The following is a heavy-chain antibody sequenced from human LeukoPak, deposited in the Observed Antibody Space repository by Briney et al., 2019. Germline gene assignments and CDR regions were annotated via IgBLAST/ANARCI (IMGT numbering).Heavy chain of an antibody. Sequence: PGGSLRLSCAASGLTVINNYMTWVRQAPGKGLDWVSVIYNDGNIYYADSVRGRFTLSRDFSKNSVYLQMNSLRAEDTAVYYCARVNFGDFGSGSLDHWGQGTLVTVSS. CDR3: ARVNFGDFGSGSLDH. D-gene: IGHD3-10*01. CDR2: IYNDGNI. J-gene: IGHJ4*02. CDR1: GLTVINNY. V-gene: IGHV3-53*01.